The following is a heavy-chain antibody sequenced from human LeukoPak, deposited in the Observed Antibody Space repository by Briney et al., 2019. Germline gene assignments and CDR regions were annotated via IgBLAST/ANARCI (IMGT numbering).Heavy chain of an antibody. Sequence: GGSLRLSCAASGFTFSHYWMHWVRQAPGKGLVWVSRIESDGGRTDYADSLKGRFTISGDNAKNTLYLEMNSLRAEDTAVYYCARVGHCSSTTCFIDYWGQGTLVTVSS. CDR2: IESDGGRT. V-gene: IGHV3-74*01. CDR1: GFTFSHYW. J-gene: IGHJ4*02. D-gene: IGHD2-2*01. CDR3: ARVGHCSSTTCFIDY.